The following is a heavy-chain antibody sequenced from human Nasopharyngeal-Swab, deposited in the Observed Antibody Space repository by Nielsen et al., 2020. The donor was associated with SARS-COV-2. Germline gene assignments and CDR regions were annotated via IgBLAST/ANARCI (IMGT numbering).Heavy chain of an antibody. CDR2: INANSGVT. CDR1: GYTFTDYH. V-gene: IGHV1-2*07. D-gene: IGHD3-22*01. J-gene: IGHJ6*02. CDR3: ARDAEDSSGYYHYYYGMDV. Sequence: ASVKVSCKASGYTFTDYHLHWIRQAPGHGLDWLGWINANSGVTNYAHKFKGRLTVTRDTSMNTAYMDLSTLRSDDTAVYYCARDAEDSSGYYHYYYGMDVWGQGTTVTVSS.